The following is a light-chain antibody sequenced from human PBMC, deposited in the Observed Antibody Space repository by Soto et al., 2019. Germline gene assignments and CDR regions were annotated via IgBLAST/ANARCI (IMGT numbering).Light chain of an antibody. J-gene: IGKJ3*01. CDR2: AAS. V-gene: IGKV1-39*01. Sequence: DIQMTQSPCSLSASAGDRVTITCRASQSISSYLTWYQQKPGKAPKLLIYAASSLQSGVPSTFSGSGSGTDFPLTISSLQPEDFATYYCQQSYSTPPSFGPATNVDI. CDR3: QQSYSTPPS. CDR1: QSISSY.